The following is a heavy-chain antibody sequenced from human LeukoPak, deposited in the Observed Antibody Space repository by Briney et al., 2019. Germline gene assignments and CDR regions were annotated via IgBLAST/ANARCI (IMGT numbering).Heavy chain of an antibody. Sequence: GGSLRLSCAASRFAFSTYWMDWVRQAPGKGLEWVGNINQDGSVKHYVDSVRGRFNIPRDNERNSVYLQMSALRVEDTAVYYCTRDFVFWGQGSLVTASS. CDR1: RFAFSTYW. CDR2: INQDGSVK. CDR3: TRDFVF. J-gene: IGHJ4*02. D-gene: IGHD3-3*01. V-gene: IGHV3-7*01.